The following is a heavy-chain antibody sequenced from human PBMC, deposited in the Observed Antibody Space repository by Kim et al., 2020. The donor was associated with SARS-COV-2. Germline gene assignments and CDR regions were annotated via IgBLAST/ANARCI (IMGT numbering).Heavy chain of an antibody. D-gene: IGHD3-10*01. J-gene: IGHJ6*01. V-gene: IGHV3-48*02. CDR2: ISSSSGTI. CDR3: ATELEMVLGVITAQGD. Sequence: GGSLRLSCAASGFTFSSYSMNWVRQAPGKGLEWVSYISSSSGTIYYADSVKGRFTISRDNAKNSLYLQMNSLRDEDTAVYYCATELEMVLGVITAQGDWGRGGTVTVAS. CDR1: GFTFSSYS.